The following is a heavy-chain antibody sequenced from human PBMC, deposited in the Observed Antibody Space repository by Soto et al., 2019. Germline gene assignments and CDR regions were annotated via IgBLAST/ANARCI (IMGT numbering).Heavy chain of an antibody. J-gene: IGHJ6*02. CDR3: AREGLVLVPTTVNSDYYYYAMDV. CDR1: GYTFTSSG. CDR2: IIPRSATS. D-gene: IGHD2-2*01. Sequence: GASVKVSCKASGYTFTSSGISWVRQAPGQGLEWMGGIIPRSATSNYAQKFQGRVTITADESTNTAYMELSSPRSEDTAVYYCAREGLVLVPTTVNSDYYYYAMDVWGQGTTVTVSS. V-gene: IGHV1-69*13.